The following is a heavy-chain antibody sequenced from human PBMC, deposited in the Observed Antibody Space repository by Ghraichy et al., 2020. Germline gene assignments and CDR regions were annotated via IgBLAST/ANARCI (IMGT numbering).Heavy chain of an antibody. Sequence: LSLTCAASGFTFSSYAMSWVRQAPGKGLEWVSAISGSGGSTYYADSVKGRFTISRDNSKNTLYLQMNSLRAEDTAVYYCAKRVATDRYYYYGMDVWGQGTTVTVSS. V-gene: IGHV3-23*01. D-gene: IGHD5-12*01. CDR1: GFTFSSYA. CDR3: AKRVATDRYYYYGMDV. J-gene: IGHJ6*02. CDR2: ISGSGGST.